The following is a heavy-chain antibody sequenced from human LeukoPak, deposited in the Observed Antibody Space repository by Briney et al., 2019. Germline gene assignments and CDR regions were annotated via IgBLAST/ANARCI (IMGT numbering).Heavy chain of an antibody. J-gene: IGHJ5*01. CDR2: ISTGGSTM. CDR3: IKEAGYCSGGGCYRWFDS. V-gene: IGHV3-48*01. CDR1: GFTFRSYS. D-gene: IGHD2-15*01. Sequence: GGSLRLSCGASGFTFRSYSMNWVRQAPGKGLEWISYISTGGSTMYYADSVKGRFTIARDDAQNSLSLQMNSLRADDTAVYYCIKEAGYCSGGGCYRWFDSWGQGTLVTVSS.